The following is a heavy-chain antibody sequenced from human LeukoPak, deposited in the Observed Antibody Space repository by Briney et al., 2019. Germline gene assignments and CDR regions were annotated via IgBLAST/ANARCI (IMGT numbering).Heavy chain of an antibody. CDR2: ISSSSSYI. J-gene: IGHJ1*01. D-gene: IGHD2-2*01. V-gene: IGHV3-21*01. CDR1: GCTVSSNY. CDR3: ARELVVVPAAIDPEYFQH. Sequence: PGGSLRLSCAASGCTVSSNYMNWVRQAPGKGLEWVSSISSSSSYIYYADSVKGRFTISRDNAKNSLYLQMNSLRAEDTAVYYCARELVVVPAAIDPEYFQHWGQGTLVTVSS.